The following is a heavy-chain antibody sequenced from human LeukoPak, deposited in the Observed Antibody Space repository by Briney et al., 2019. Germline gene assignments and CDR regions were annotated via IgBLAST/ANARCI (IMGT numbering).Heavy chain of an antibody. CDR1: GGTFSSYA. CDR3: ARGDFSRYDFWSGYIDY. D-gene: IGHD3-3*01. CDR2: IIPIFGTA. V-gene: IGHV1-69*05. Sequence: SVKVSXKASGGTFSSYAISWVRQAPGQGLEWMGGIIPIFGTANYAQKLQGRVTMTTDTSTSTAYMELRSLRSDDTAVYYCARGDFSRYDFWSGYIDYWGQGTLVTVSS. J-gene: IGHJ4*02.